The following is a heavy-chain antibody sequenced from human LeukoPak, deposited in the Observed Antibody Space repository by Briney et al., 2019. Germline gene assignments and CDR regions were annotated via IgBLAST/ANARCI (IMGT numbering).Heavy chain of an antibody. CDR1: GFTFSSYS. Sequence: GGSLRLSCAASGFTFSSYSMSWVRQAPGKGLEWVSSISSSSSDIYYADSVKGRFTISRDNAKNSLYLQMNSLRAEDTAVYYCARDAELYSVWGQGTLVTVSS. V-gene: IGHV3-21*01. J-gene: IGHJ4*02. D-gene: IGHD1-26*01. CDR2: ISSSSSDI. CDR3: ARDAELYSV.